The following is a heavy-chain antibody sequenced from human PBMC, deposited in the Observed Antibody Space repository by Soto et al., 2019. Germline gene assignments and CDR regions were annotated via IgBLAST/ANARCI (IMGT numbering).Heavy chain of an antibody. J-gene: IGHJ4*02. Sequence: EVQLVESGGGLVKPGGYLRLSCEASGFTFSNFGMHWVRQAPGKGLEWVSFISSSSSDIYYADSLKGRFTISKDNVKNSQLLQRYSPRAEDTVMFYCARDHYGWGRRPGYWGQGIRVTVSS. D-gene: IGHD3-10*01. CDR1: GFTFSNFG. V-gene: IGHV3-21*01. CDR2: ISSSSSDI. CDR3: ARDHYGWGRRPGY.